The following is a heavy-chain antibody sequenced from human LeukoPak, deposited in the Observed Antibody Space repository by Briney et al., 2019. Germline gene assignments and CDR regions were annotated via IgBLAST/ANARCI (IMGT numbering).Heavy chain of an antibody. Sequence: PGGSLRLSCAASGFTFTTYAMSWVRQAPGKGLEWVSAIRGSGGSTYYADSVKGRFTISRDNSKNTLYLQMNSLRAEDTAVYYCAKAVGSLYYYGMDVWGKGTSVTVSS. CDR3: AKAVGSLYYYGMDV. CDR2: IRGSGGST. V-gene: IGHV3-23*01. J-gene: IGHJ6*04. D-gene: IGHD1-26*01. CDR1: GFTFTTYA.